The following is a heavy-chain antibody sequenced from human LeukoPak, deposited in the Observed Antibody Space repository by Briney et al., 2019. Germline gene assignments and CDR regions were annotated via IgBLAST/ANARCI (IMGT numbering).Heavy chain of an antibody. CDR2: INPSRGTT. CDR1: GGTFSSYA. Sequence: ASVKVSCKASGGTFSSYAISWVRQAPGQGLEWMGIINPSRGTTTYAQMFQGRVTMTRDTSTSTVYMELSSLTSEDTALYYCARGAPLTGYYPGDYWGQGTLVTVSS. CDR3: ARGAPLTGYYPGDY. J-gene: IGHJ4*02. V-gene: IGHV1-46*01. D-gene: IGHD3-9*01.